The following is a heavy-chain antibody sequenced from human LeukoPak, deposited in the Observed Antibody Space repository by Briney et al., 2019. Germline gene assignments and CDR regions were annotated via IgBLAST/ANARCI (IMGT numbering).Heavy chain of an antibody. CDR2: ISNGNT. CDR3: ARDKAHSYGRYFDP. CDR1: GGAISTYY. J-gene: IGHJ5*02. V-gene: IGHV4-59*01. Sequence: SETLSLTCSVAGGAISTYYWNWIRQTPGKGLEWIGHISNGNTDYNPSLKSRVTISVDTSKNQFSLRLTSVTAADTAVYYCARDKAHSYGRYFDPWGQGALVIVSS. D-gene: IGHD5-18*01.